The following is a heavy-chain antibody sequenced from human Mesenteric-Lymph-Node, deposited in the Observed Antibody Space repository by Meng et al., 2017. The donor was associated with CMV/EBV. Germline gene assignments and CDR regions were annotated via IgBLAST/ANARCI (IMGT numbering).Heavy chain of an antibody. V-gene: IGHV3-21*04. J-gene: IGHJ6*02. D-gene: IGHD3-22*01. CDR3: ARAKNYYDSSGYAFYYYYGMDV. CDR1: GFTFSDYR. Sequence: GGSLRLSCATSGFTFSDYRMNWVRQAPGKGPEWVASVSGTNSFTYYIDSVKGRFTISRENAKNSLSLQMNSLRAEDTAVYYCARAKNYYDSSGYAFYYYYGMDVWGQGTTVTVSS. CDR2: VSGTNSFT.